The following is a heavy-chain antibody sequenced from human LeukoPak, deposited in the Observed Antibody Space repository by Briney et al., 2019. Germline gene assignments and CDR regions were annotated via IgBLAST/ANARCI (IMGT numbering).Heavy chain of an antibody. CDR1: GGSISSTIYY. Sequence: SETLSLTCTVSGGSISSTIYYWGWIRQPPGKGLEWIGSIYYSGSTYYNPSLKSRVTISVDTSKNQFSLKLTSVTAADTAMYYCVKSGGYGLIDYWGQGTLVTVSS. V-gene: IGHV4-39*07. D-gene: IGHD6-19*01. J-gene: IGHJ4*02. CDR2: IYYSGST. CDR3: VKSGGYGLIDY.